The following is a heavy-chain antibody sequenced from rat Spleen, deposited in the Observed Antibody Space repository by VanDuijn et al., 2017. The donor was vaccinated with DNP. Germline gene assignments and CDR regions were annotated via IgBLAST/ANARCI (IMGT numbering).Heavy chain of an antibody. V-gene: IGHV3-1*01. CDR1: GYSITSTY. CDR2: INYSGNT. D-gene: IGHD1-11*01. Sequence: EVQLQESGPGLVKPSQSLSLTCSVSGYSITSTYWAWIRKFPGNKMEWLGYINYSGNTGYNPSLRSRISITRDTSKNQFFLQFNSVTTEDIATYYCARGLNYGGFGYSWYFDYWGQGVMVTVSS. CDR3: ARGLNYGGFGYSWYFDY. J-gene: IGHJ2*01.